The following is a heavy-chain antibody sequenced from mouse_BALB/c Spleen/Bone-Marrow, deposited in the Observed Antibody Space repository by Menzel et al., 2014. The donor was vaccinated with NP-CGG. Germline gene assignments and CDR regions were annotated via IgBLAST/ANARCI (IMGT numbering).Heavy chain of an antibody. D-gene: IGHD2-2*01. CDR2: IDPANCNT. CDR1: GFNIKDTY. Sequence: VQLQQSGAELVKPGASVKLSCTASGFNIKDTYMHWVKQRPEQGLEWIGRIDPANCNTKYDPKFQGKASITADTSSNTAYLQLSRLTSEDTAVYYCASYVYGYFFDYWGQGTTLTVSS. CDR3: ASYVYGYFFDY. J-gene: IGHJ2*01. V-gene: IGHV14-3*02.